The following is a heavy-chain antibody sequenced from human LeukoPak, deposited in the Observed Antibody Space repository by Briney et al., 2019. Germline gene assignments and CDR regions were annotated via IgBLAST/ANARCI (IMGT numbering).Heavy chain of an antibody. CDR1: GFTFSSYA. V-gene: IGHV3-23*01. CDR3: AIGLGSGSYRTDY. Sequence: PGGSLRLSCAASGFTFSSYAMSWVRQAPGKGLEWVSAISGGGGSKYYADSVKGRFTISRDNSKNTLYLQMNSLRAEDTAVYYCAIGLGSGSYRTDYWGQGTLVTVSS. CDR2: ISGGGGSK. J-gene: IGHJ4*02. D-gene: IGHD3-10*01.